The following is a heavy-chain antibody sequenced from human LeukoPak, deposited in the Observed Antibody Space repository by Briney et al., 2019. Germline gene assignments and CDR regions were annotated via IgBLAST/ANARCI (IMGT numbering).Heavy chain of an antibody. D-gene: IGHD2-21*02. V-gene: IGHV4-39*07. CDR1: GGSISSSSYY. CDR2: IYTSGST. J-gene: IGHJ4*02. Sequence: SETLSLTCTVSGGSISSSSYYWGWIRQPPGKGLEWIGRIYTSGSTNYNPSLKSRVTMSVDTSKNQFSLKLSSVTAANTAVYYCARVAYCGGDCRYFDYWGQGTLVTVSS. CDR3: ARVAYCGGDCRYFDY.